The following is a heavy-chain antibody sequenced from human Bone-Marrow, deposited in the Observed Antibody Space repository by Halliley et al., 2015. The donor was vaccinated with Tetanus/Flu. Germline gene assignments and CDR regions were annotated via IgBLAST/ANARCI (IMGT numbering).Heavy chain of an antibody. V-gene: IGHV1-18*01. CDR2: ISTYNGYT. D-gene: IGHD4-4*01. Sequence: QVQLVQSGAEVKEPGASVKVSCKASGYRFTKYGISWVRQAPGQGLEWMGWISTYNGYTNYSQSLQGRVTMTTDTSTSTAYMELRSLISDDTAFYFCARDYSNYGRSSYYEYWGQGTLVTVSS. CDR3: ARDYSNYGRSSYYEY. J-gene: IGHJ4*02. CDR1: GYRFTKYG.